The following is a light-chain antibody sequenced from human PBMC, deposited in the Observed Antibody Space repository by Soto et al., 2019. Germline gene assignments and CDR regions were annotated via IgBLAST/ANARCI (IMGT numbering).Light chain of an antibody. CDR2: EVT. V-gene: IGLV2-14*01. CDR3: SSYTSSSPLML. Sequence: QSVLTQPASVSGSPGQSITISCTGTSSDVGGYKYVSWYQKHPGKAPKLIIYEVTNRPSGVSNRFSGSKSGNTASLTISGLQTEDEADYYCSSYTSSSPLMLFGGGTKLTVL. CDR1: SSDVGGYKY. J-gene: IGLJ2*01.